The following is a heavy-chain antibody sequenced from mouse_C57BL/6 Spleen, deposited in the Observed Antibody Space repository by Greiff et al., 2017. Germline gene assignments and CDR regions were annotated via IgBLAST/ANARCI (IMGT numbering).Heavy chain of an antibody. CDR3: ARGGLRRDWYFDV. V-gene: IGHV5-4*01. Sequence: EVQVVESGGGLVKPGGSLKLSCAASGFTFSSYAMSWVRQTPEKRLEWVATISDGGSYTYYPDNVKGRFTISRDNAKNNLYLQMRHLKSEDTAMYYCARGGLRRDWYFDVWGTGTTVTVSS. D-gene: IGHD2-4*01. CDR2: ISDGGSYT. J-gene: IGHJ1*03. CDR1: GFTFSSYA.